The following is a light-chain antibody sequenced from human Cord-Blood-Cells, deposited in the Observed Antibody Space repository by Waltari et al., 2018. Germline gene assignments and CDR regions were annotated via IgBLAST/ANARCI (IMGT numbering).Light chain of an antibody. J-gene: IGKJ3*01. Sequence: DIQMIQSPSSLSASVGDRVTITCRASQSISSYLNWYQQKPGKAPKLLIYAASSLQSGVPSRFSGSGSGTDFTLTISSLQPEDSATYYCQQSYSTPFTFGPGTKVDIK. CDR3: QQSYSTPFT. CDR1: QSISSY. V-gene: IGKV1-39*01. CDR2: AAS.